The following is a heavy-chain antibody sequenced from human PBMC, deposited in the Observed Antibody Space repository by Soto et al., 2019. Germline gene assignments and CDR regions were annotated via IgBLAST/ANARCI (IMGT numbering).Heavy chain of an antibody. D-gene: IGHD5-12*01. CDR1: VATYS. CDR3: ARPSNGYTGYDYRRSYYYALDV. CDR2: IYPLNSET. Sequence: PGESLKISCKGAVATYSIAWVRQLPGKGLEWMGIIYPLNSETRYSPPFQGQVTISADKSIDTAYLQWSSLKASDTATYYCARPSNGYTGYDYRRSYYYALDVWGQGTTVTVYS. V-gene: IGHV5-51*01. J-gene: IGHJ6*02.